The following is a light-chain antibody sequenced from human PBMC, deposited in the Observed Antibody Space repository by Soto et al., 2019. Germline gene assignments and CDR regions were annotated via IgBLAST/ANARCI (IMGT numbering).Light chain of an antibody. CDR1: SSDVCGYNY. J-gene: IGLJ1*01. CDR3: SSYTSSSIDYV. Sequence: QSALTQPASVSGSPGQSITISCTGTSSDVCGYNYVSWYQQHLGKAPRLMIYEVSNRPSGVSHRFAGSKSGNTASLPISGLPAEDEADYYCSSYTSSSIDYVFGTGTKLTVL. V-gene: IGLV2-14*01. CDR2: EVS.